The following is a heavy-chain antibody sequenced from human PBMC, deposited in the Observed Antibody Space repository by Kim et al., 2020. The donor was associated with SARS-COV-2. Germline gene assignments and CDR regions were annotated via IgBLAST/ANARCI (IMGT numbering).Heavy chain of an antibody. V-gene: IGHV3-23*01. CDR2: ISGSGGST. CDR3: AKGPSSTSYYYGMDV. Sequence: GGSLRLSCAASGFTFSSYAMSWVRQAPGKGLEWVSAISGSGGSTYYADSVKGRFTISRDNSKNTLYLQMNSLRAEDTAVYYCAKGPSSTSYYYGMDVWGQGTTVTVSS. J-gene: IGHJ6*02. CDR1: GFTFSSYA. D-gene: IGHD2-2*01.